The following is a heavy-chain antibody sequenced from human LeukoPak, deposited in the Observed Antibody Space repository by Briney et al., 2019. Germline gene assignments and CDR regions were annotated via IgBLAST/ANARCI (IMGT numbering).Heavy chain of an antibody. Sequence: SETLSLTCTVSGGSISNYYWGWIRQPPGKGLEWIGYISYSGNTNYNPSLKSRVTISVDTSKNQFSLKLSSVTAADTAVYYCARGRTYRSSSWFDPWGQGTLVTVSS. CDR2: ISYSGNT. V-gene: IGHV4-59*01. CDR3: ARGRTYRSSSWFDP. CDR1: GGSISNYY. D-gene: IGHD6-6*01. J-gene: IGHJ5*02.